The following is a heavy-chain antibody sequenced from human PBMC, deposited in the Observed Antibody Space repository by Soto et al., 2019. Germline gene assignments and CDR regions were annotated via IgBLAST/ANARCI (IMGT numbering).Heavy chain of an antibody. CDR2: IIPILGIA. D-gene: IGHD4-17*01. CDR3: ARGYGDSNAFDI. J-gene: IGHJ3*02. V-gene: IGHV1-69*02. CDR1: GGTFSSYT. Sequence: QVQLVQSGAEVKKPGSSVKVSCKASGGTFSSYTISWVRQAPGQGLEWMGRIIPILGIANYAQKFQGRVTITAGKSTSTAYMELSSLRSEDTAVYYCARGYGDSNAFDIWGQGTMVTVSS.